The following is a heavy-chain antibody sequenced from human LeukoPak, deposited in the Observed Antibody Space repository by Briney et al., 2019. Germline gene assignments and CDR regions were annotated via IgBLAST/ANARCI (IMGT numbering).Heavy chain of an antibody. Sequence: GGTLRLSCAASGFTFSTFAMIWVRQPPGKGLEWVSSIFPSGGEIHYADSVRGRLTISRDNSKSTLSLQMNSLRAEDTAIYYCATYRQVLLPFESWGQGTLVTVSS. J-gene: IGHJ4*02. CDR3: ATYRQVLLPFES. V-gene: IGHV3-23*01. CDR1: GFTFSTFA. D-gene: IGHD2-8*02. CDR2: IFPSGGEI.